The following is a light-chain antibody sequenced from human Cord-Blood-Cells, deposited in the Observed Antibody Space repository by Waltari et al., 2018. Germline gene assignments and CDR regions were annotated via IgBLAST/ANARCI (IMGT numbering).Light chain of an antibody. CDR1: SSDVGGYNY. V-gene: IGLV2-11*01. J-gene: IGLJ1*01. CDR3: CSYAGSYTFYV. Sequence: QSALTQPRSVSGSPGQSVTISCTGTSSDVGGYNYVSWYQQHPGKAPKLMIYDVSKRPSGGPDRFSGSKSGNMASLTISGLQAEDEADYYCCSYAGSYTFYVFGTGTKVTVL. CDR2: DVS.